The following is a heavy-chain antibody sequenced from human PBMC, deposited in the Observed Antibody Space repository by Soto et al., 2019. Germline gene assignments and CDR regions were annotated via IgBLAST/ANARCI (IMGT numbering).Heavy chain of an antibody. Sequence: QVQLVESGGGVVQPGRSLRLSCAASGFTFSSYGMHWVRQAPGKGLEWVAVIWYDGSNKYYADSVKGRFTISRDNSKNTLYLQMNSLRAEDTAVYYCARDVLPEKGIAVAGSTYYYGMDVWGQGSTVTVSS. V-gene: IGHV3-33*01. CDR3: ARDVLPEKGIAVAGSTYYYGMDV. J-gene: IGHJ6*01. CDR2: IWYDGSNK. D-gene: IGHD6-19*01. CDR1: GFTFSSYG.